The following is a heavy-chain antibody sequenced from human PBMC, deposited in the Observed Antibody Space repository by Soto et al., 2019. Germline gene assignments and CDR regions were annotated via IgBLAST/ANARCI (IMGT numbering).Heavy chain of an antibody. CDR1: GGSISSSSYY. CDR3: ARSNYRRKVFDY. V-gene: IGHV4-39*01. Sequence: SETLSLTCTVSGGSISSSSYYWGWIRQPPGKGLEWIGSIYYSGSTYYNPSLKSRVTISVDTSKNQFSLKLSSVTAADTAVYYCARSNYRRKVFDYWGQGTLVTVSS. D-gene: IGHD3-10*01. CDR2: IYYSGST. J-gene: IGHJ4*02.